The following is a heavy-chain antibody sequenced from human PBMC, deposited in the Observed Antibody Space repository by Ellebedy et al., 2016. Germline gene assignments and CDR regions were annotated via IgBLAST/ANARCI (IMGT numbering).Heavy chain of an antibody. V-gene: IGHV4-59*08. CDR1: GGSFSGYY. J-gene: IGHJ4*02. Sequence: SETLSLXXAVYGGSFSGYYWSWIRQPPGKGLEWIGYIYYSGSTNYNPSLKSRVTISVDTSKNQFSLKLSSVTAADTAVYYCARDRRYRAGRVYDYWGQGTLVTVSS. D-gene: IGHD5-18*01. CDR3: ARDRRYRAGRVYDY. CDR2: IYYSGST.